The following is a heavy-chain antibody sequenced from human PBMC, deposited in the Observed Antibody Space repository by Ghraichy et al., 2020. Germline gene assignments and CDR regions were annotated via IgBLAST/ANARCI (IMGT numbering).Heavy chain of an antibody. Sequence: SETLSLTCAVYSGSLNDDSWNWIRQAPGKGLEWIGEISHRGAINYNPSLKSRVTISLDMSKNQFSLKLISVTAADTAVYYCARGSYGFWSGTHYYFYYMDVWGNGTPVTVS. CDR1: SGSLNDDS. D-gene: IGHD3-3*01. CDR3: ARGSYGFWSGTHYYFYYMDV. V-gene: IGHV4-34*01. J-gene: IGHJ6*03. CDR2: ISHRGAI.